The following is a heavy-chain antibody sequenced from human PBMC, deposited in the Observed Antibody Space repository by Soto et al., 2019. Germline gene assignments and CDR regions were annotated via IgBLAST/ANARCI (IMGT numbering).Heavy chain of an antibody. CDR1: GDSVTSGSHY. D-gene: IGHD5-12*01. J-gene: IGHJ6*02. CDR2: IFYRATT. CDR3: ARVPVEMAKIDYYYSYGVGV. Sequence: SETLSLTRTVSGDSVTSGSHYWSWIRQPPGKGLEYIGHIFYRATTTSRPALKSRVTLSVDTSKNQFSLKLSSVTAEDTALYYCARVPVEMAKIDYYYSYGVGVWGQGTTVSVSS. V-gene: IGHV4-61*01.